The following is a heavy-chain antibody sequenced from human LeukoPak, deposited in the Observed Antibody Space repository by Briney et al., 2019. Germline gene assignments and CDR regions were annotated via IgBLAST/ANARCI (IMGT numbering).Heavy chain of an antibody. Sequence: SVKVSCKASGGTFSSYTISWVRQAPGQGLEWMGRIIPILGIANYAQKFQGRVTMTRDTSTSTVYMELSSLRSEDTAVYYCAGGYDIVNWFDPWGQGTLVTVSS. CDR2: IIPILGIA. CDR1: GGTFSSYT. J-gene: IGHJ5*02. V-gene: IGHV1-69*02. D-gene: IGHD3-16*01. CDR3: AGGYDIVNWFDP.